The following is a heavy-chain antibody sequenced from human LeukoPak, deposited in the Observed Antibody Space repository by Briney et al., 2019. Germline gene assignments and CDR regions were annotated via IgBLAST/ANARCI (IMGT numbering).Heavy chain of an antibody. CDR3: ARGLDSGWYDDAFDI. CDR2: IYYSGST. D-gene: IGHD6-13*01. V-gene: IGHV4-39*01. Sequence: PSETLSLTCTVSGGSISSSSYYWGWISQPPGKGLEWIGSIYYSGSTYYNPSLKSRVTISVDTSKNQFSLKLSSVTAADTAVYYCARGLDSGWYDDAFDIWGQGTMVTVSS. J-gene: IGHJ3*02. CDR1: GGSISSSSYY.